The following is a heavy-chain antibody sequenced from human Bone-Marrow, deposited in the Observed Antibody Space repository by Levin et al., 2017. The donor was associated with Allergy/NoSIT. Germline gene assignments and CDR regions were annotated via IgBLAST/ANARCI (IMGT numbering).Heavy chain of an antibody. Sequence: ASVKVSCQASGYTFAGYPMHWLRQAPGQVPEWMGWISPKSGDTKYAQRFQGRVTMTRDTSMSTVSMELSNLRSDDTAVYYCARVRGRDYTAAIDYWGQGTLVTVSS. V-gene: IGHV1-2*02. CDR1: GYTFAGYP. D-gene: IGHD3-3*01. CDR3: ARVRGRDYTAAIDY. J-gene: IGHJ4*02. CDR2: ISPKSGDT.